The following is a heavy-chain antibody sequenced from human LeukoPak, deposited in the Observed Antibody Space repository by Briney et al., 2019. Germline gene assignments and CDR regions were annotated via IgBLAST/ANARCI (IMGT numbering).Heavy chain of an antibody. Sequence: SETLSLTCTVSGGSLSSYCWGWIRPPAGRGLDWVGYIYYSGNTNHNPSLKNRVTISVDTTKHQFSLKLRSVTAADTAVYFCARDVVAARGSFDYWGQGTLVTVSS. V-gene: IGHV4-59*01. CDR2: IYYSGNT. CDR3: ARDVVAARGSFDY. J-gene: IGHJ4*02. D-gene: IGHD2-2*01. CDR1: GGSLSSYC.